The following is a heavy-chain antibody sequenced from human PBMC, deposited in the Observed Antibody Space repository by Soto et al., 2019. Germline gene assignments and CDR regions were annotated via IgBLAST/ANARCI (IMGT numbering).Heavy chain of an antibody. V-gene: IGHV3-30*18. Sequence: PGGSLRLSCAASGFTFSSYGMHWVRQAPGKGLEWVAVISYDGSNKYYADSVKGRFTISRDNSKNTLYLQMNSLRAEDTAVYYCAKDPDTAMVGSYYSYGMDVWGQGTTVTVSS. J-gene: IGHJ6*02. CDR3: AKDPDTAMVGSYYSYGMDV. CDR1: GFTFSSYG. D-gene: IGHD5-18*01. CDR2: ISYDGSNK.